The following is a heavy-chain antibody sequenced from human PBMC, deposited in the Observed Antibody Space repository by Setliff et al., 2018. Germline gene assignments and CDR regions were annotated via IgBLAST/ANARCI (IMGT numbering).Heavy chain of an antibody. V-gene: IGHV4-34*01. Sequence: SETLSLTCAVYGGSFSNYYWSWIRQPPGKGLEWLGEVSHSGSTNYNPSLKSRVTMSVDTSKNQFSLKLSSVTAADTAVYYCARGLRGGATDHWG. D-gene: IGHD1-26*01. CDR3: ARGLRGGATDH. CDR1: GGSFSNYY. J-gene: IGHJ5*02. CDR2: VSHSGST.